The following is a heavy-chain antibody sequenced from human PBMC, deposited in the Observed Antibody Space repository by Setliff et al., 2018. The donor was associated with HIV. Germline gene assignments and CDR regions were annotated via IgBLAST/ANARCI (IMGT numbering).Heavy chain of an antibody. V-gene: IGHV4-61*02. CDR3: ARVGTNWPSWFDP. CDR2: IHSSGGF. D-gene: IGHD1-1*01. CDR1: GDSINSGDYY. J-gene: IGHJ5*02. Sequence: PSETLSLTCTVSGDSINSGDYYWSWLRQPAGERLEYIGRIHSSGGFNYNPSLQSRLTLSIDISKNHFSLKLRSVTAADTAVYYCARVGTNWPSWFDPWGQGIQVTVSS.